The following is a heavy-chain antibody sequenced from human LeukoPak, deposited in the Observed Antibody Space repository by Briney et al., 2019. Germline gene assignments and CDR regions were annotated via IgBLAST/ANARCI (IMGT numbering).Heavy chain of an antibody. Sequence: PGGSLTLSCAASGFLFSSYEMNWVRQAPGKGLEWVSYISTSGGTIYYADSVKGRFTISRDNAKNSLYLQMNSLRAEDTAVYYCARDSYYGGTQDYWGQGTLVTVSS. V-gene: IGHV3-48*03. CDR3: ARDSYYGGTQDY. CDR1: GFLFSSYE. J-gene: IGHJ4*02. CDR2: ISTSGGTI. D-gene: IGHD4-23*01.